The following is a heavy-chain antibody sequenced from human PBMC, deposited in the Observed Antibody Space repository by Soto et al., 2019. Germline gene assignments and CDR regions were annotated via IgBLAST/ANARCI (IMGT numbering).Heavy chain of an antibody. Sequence: GGSLRLSCAVSGLTISGYWMSWVRQAPGKELEWVANIKQDGGEAYYVDSLKGRFTMSRDNAKTSLSLQMTSLRAEDTAVYHCVTGGSYHDYWGRGTLVTVSS. J-gene: IGHJ4*02. CDR1: GLTISGYW. CDR3: VTGGSYHDY. D-gene: IGHD1-26*01. V-gene: IGHV3-7*05. CDR2: IKQDGGEA.